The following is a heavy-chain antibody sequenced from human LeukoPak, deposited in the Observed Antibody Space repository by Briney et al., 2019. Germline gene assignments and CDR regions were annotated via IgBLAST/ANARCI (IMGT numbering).Heavy chain of an antibody. CDR1: GFTFSSHS. J-gene: IGHJ5*02. Sequence: PGGSLRLSCAASGFTFSSHSMNWVRQAPGKGLEWVSSISSSSSYIYYADSVKGRFTISRDNAKNSLYLQMNSLRAEDTAVYYCAREAGTSYDWFDPWGQGTLVTVSS. CDR2: ISSSSSYI. V-gene: IGHV3-21*01. CDR3: AREAGTSYDWFDP. D-gene: IGHD6-19*01.